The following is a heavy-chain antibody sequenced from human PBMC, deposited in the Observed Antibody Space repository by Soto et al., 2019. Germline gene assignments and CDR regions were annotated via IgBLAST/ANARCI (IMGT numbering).Heavy chain of an antibody. D-gene: IGHD3-22*01. CDR3: ARDETYYYDSSGQGY. J-gene: IGHJ4*02. V-gene: IGHV3-30-3*01. Sequence: QVQLVESGGGVVQPGRSLRLSCAASGFTFSSYAMHWVRQAPGKGLEWVAVISYDGSNKYYADSVKGRFTISRDNSKNTLYLQMNSLRAEDTAVYYCARDETYYYDSSGQGYWGQGTLVTVSS. CDR1: GFTFSSYA. CDR2: ISYDGSNK.